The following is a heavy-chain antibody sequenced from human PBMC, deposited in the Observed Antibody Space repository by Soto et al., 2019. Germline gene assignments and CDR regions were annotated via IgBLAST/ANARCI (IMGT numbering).Heavy chain of an antibody. CDR1: GFTFSSYG. Sequence: QVQLVESGGGVVQPGRSLRLSCAASGFTFSSYGMHWVRQAPGKGLEWVAVISYDGSNKYYADSVKGRFTISRDNSKNTLYLQMNSLRAEDTAVYYCAKTRGDSGYDYVGSPCGMDVW. CDR3: AKTRGDSGYDYVGSPCGMDV. V-gene: IGHV3-30*18. J-gene: IGHJ6*01. CDR2: ISYDGSNK. D-gene: IGHD5-12*01.